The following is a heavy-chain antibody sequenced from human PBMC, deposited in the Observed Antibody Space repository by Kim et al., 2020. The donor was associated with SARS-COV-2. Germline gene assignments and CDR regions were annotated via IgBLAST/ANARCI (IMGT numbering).Heavy chain of an antibody. CDR2: ISSSGTTI. V-gene: IGHV3-48*03. J-gene: IGHJ4*02. Sequence: GGSLRLSCAASGFTCSAYNMNWVRQPPGKGLEWVSYISSSGTTIYYADSVKGRFTISRDNAKKSLYLQMDSLRAEDTAVYYCATNEPYWGQGTLVTVSS. CDR3: ATNEPY. D-gene: IGHD1-1*01. CDR1: GFTCSAYN.